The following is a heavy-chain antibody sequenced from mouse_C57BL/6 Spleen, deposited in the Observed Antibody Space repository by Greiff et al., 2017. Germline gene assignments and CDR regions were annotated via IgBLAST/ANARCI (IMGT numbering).Heavy chain of an antibody. Sequence: VQLVESGAELVRPGASVTLSCKASGYTFTDYEMHWVKQTPVHGLEWIGAIDPETGGTAYNQKFKGKAILTADKSSSTAYMELRSLTSEDSAVYYCTRWLLLGDYWGQGTTLTVSS. J-gene: IGHJ2*01. CDR2: IDPETGGT. CDR3: TRWLLLGDY. D-gene: IGHD2-3*01. V-gene: IGHV1-15*01. CDR1: GYTFTDYE.